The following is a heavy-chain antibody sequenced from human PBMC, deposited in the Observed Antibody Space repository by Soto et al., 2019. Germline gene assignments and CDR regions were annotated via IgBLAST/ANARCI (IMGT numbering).Heavy chain of an antibody. CDR1: GFTFSNYA. V-gene: IGHV3-23*01. CDR3: AKVHDYIWGSYRLGPYFDY. CDR2: FSSGGGGT. J-gene: IGHJ4*02. D-gene: IGHD3-16*02. Sequence: GGSLRLSCTASGFTFSNYAMSWVRQAPGKGPEWVSTFSSGGGGTYYADSVKGRFTISRDNSKNTLSPQMNSLRAEDTAVYYCAKVHDYIWGSYRLGPYFDYWGQGTLVTVSS.